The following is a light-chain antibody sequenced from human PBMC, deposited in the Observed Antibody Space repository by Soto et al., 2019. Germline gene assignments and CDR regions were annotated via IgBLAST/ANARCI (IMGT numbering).Light chain of an antibody. CDR2: WAS. CDR1: QSVLFSINQKNY. CDR3: QQYYTAPPT. Sequence: DIVLTQSPDSVAVSLGERATINCKSSQSVLFSINQKNYLAWYHQKPGQPPKLLIYWASIRESGVPTRFSGSGSGTNFTLTFSSLQAEDAAVYYCQQYYTAPPTFGLGTKVEVK. J-gene: IGKJ1*01. V-gene: IGKV4-1*01.